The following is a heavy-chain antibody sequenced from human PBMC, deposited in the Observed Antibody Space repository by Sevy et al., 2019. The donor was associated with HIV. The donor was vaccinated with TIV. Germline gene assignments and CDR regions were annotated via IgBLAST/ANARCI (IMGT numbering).Heavy chain of an antibody. D-gene: IGHD3-16*01. J-gene: IGHJ4*02. V-gene: IGHV3-23*01. CDR2: IYPSGDST. CDR1: GFSFSSYE. Sequence: GGSLRLSCAASGFSFSSYEMSWVRQAPGKGLEWVSGIYPSGDSTFYADSVKGGFTISRDNSKSTQYLQMNSRGADDTAVFYCANLGGGSISTRDNWGRGTLVTVSS. CDR3: ANLGGGSISTRDN.